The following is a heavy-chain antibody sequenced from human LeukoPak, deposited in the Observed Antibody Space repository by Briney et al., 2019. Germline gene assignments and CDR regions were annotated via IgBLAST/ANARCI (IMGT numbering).Heavy chain of an antibody. Sequence: GGSLRLSCAASGFTFSSYEMHWVRQALGKGLEWVSYISSGGTTIYYADSVKGRFTISRDNAKNSLYLQMNSLRAEDTAIYYCARDVGCSGGSCYSHFDYWGQGTLVTVSS. D-gene: IGHD2-15*01. CDR2: ISSGGTTI. CDR1: GFTFSSYE. V-gene: IGHV3-48*03. CDR3: ARDVGCSGGSCYSHFDY. J-gene: IGHJ4*02.